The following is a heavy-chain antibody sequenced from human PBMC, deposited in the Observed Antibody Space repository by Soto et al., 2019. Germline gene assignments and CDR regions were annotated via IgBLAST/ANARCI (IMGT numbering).Heavy chain of an antibody. CDR3: ARHRNGGVAGYYYALDV. V-gene: IGHV5-51*01. CDR1: GYSFTTFW. J-gene: IGHJ6*02. D-gene: IGHD3-9*01. Sequence: GESLKISCTGSGYSFTTFWIGWVRQMPEKALELMGIIYPGDSDTRYSPYLQGKVTISADKAINTAYLQWSSLKASDTAMYYCARHRNGGVAGYYYALDVCGHGTTVTVSS. CDR2: IYPGDSDT.